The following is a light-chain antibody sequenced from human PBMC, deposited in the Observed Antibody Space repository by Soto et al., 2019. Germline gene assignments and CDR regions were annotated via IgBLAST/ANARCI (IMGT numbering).Light chain of an antibody. Sequence: QSALTQPASVSGSPGQSITISCTGTSSDVGGYNYVSWYQHHPGKAPKLMIYDVSNRPSGVSNRFSGSKSGNTASLTISGLQAEDEAEYFCNSYTSSSTTYVFGTGTKVTVL. V-gene: IGLV2-14*03. CDR3: NSYTSSSTTYV. CDR1: SSDVGGYNY. CDR2: DVS. J-gene: IGLJ1*01.